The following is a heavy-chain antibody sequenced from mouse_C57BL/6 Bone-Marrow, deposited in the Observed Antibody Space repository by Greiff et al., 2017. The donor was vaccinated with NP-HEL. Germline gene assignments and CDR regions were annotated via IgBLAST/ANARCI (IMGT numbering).Heavy chain of an antibody. Sequence: EVKLMESGPGLVKPSQSLSLTCSVTGYSITSGYYWNWIRQFPGNKLEWMGYISYDGSNNYNPSLKNRISITRDTSKNQFFLKLNSVTTEDTATYYGARDYSKGVMDYWGQGTSVTVSS. CDR1: GYSITSGYY. D-gene: IGHD2-5*01. CDR2: ISYDGSN. CDR3: ARDYSKGVMDY. V-gene: IGHV3-6*01. J-gene: IGHJ4*01.